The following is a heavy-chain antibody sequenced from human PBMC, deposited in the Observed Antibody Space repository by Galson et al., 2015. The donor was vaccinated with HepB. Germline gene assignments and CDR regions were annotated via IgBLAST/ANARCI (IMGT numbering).Heavy chain of an antibody. V-gene: IGHV3-33*01. J-gene: IGHJ4*02. CDR2: VVYSGDEI. CDR3: VREQGYGYYRTADQ. D-gene: IGHD4-17*01. CDR1: GFSVSGHG. Sequence: SLRLSCAASGFSVSGHGMHWVRQAPGKGLEWVAVVVYSGDEIHYGDSVKGRFTISRDTSENTVTLQMNNLRAEDTAVYFCVREQGYGYYRTADQWGQGTLVIVSS.